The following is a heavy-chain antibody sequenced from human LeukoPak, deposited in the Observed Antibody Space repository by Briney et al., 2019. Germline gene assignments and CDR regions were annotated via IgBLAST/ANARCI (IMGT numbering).Heavy chain of an antibody. CDR1: GYTFTSYY. J-gene: IGHJ4*02. V-gene: IGHV1-46*01. CDR3: AVQLERTTFDSDY. CDR2: INPSGGST. D-gene: IGHD1-1*01. Sequence: ASVKVSCKASGYTFTSYYMHWVRQAPGQGLEWMGIINPSGGSTSYAQKFQGRVTMTRDMSTSTVYMELSSLRSEDTAVYYCAVQLERTTFDSDYWGQGTLVTVSS.